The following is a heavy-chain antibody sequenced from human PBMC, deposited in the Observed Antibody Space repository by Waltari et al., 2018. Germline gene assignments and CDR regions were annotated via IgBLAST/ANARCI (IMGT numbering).Heavy chain of an antibody. CDR3: ARGKYYFDY. Sequence: QVQLVESGGGEVQPGRSLRLSCAASGFTLSSYAMHWVRQAPGKRLEWVAVISYNGSNRYYADSVKGRFTISRENSKSTLYLEMNSLRAEDTAVYCCARGKYYFDYWGQRTLVTVSS. V-gene: IGHV3-30-3*01. CDR2: ISYNGSNR. J-gene: IGHJ4*02. CDR1: GFTLSSYA.